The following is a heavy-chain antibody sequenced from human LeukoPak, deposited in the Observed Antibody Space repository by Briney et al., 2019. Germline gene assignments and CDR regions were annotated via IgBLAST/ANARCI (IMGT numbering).Heavy chain of an antibody. CDR3: ANLIDSSGY. CDR1: GFTFRSYV. D-gene: IGHD3-22*01. J-gene: IGHJ4*02. V-gene: IGHV3-23*01. Sequence: GGSLRLSCAVSGFTFRSYVVSWVRDAPGKGREWVSDISGRGGSIHYADSVKGRFTISRDKSKNTLYLQMNGLRAEDTAMYYCANLIDSSGYWGQGTLVTVSS. CDR2: ISGRGGSI.